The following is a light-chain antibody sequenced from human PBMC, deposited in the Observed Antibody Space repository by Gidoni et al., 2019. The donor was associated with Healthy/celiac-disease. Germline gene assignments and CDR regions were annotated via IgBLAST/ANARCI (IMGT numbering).Light chain of an antibody. Sequence: FMLTQPHSVSESPGKTVTISCTRSSGSIASNYVLWYQQRPGSSPTTVIYEDYQRPSGVPDRFSGSIDSSSNSASLTISGLKTEDEADYYCQSSDSNSYVVFGGGTKLSDL. J-gene: IGLJ2*01. CDR3: QSSDSNSYVV. CDR1: SGSIASNY. V-gene: IGLV6-57*01. CDR2: EDY.